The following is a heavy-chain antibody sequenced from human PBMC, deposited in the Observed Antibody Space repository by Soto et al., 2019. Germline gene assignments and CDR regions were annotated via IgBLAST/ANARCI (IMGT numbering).Heavy chain of an antibody. CDR2: ISYDVSNK. J-gene: IGHJ4*02. CDR3: AKEATTVLIWFGELSSYYFDY. CDR1: GFPFSSYG. V-gene: IGHV3-30*18. Sequence: PXGSLSLSCAASGFPFSSYGMHWVRQAPGKGLEWVAVISYDVSNKYYADSVKGRFTISRDNSKNTLYLQMNSLRAEDTAVYYCAKEATTVLIWFGELSSYYFDYWGQGTLVTVSS. D-gene: IGHD3-10*01.